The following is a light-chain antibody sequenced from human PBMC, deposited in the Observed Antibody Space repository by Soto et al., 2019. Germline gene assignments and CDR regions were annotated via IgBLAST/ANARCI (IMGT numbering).Light chain of an antibody. CDR2: DAT. J-gene: IGKJ3*01. CDR3: LQRASWPHT. CDR1: QSVGSY. V-gene: IGKV3-11*01. Sequence: VLTQSPATLSLSPGESAALSCRASQSVGSYLAWLQQMPGQAHRLLIYDATNRANGIPAKFSGSGSGTDFTITITSLEPEDFALYFCLQRASWPHTFGPGTKVEIK.